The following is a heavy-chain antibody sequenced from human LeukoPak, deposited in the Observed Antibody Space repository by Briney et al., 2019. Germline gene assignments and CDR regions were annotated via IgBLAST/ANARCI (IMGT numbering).Heavy chain of an antibody. J-gene: IGHJ4*02. CDR1: GGSISSAGYY. D-gene: IGHD4-23*01. CDR2: IYYSGST. Sequence: SETLSLTCTVSGGSISSAGYYWSWMRQYPGKGLEWIGCIYYSGSTSYNPSLKSRVTISVDTSKNQFSLRLTSVTAADTAVYYCARDSGYSGNSDYWGQGTLVIVSS. CDR3: ARDSGYSGNSDY. V-gene: IGHV4-31*03.